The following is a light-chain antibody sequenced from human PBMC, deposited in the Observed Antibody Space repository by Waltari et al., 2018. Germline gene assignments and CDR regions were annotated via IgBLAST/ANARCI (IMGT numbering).Light chain of an antibody. CDR3: QQYYSSPVT. CDR1: QRILYRSDNKNY. J-gene: IGKJ5*01. CDR2: RAS. V-gene: IGKV4-1*01. Sequence: DIVMTQAPDSLAVSLGERATINWTSSQRILYRSDNKNYLGWYQQKPGLPPKLLLCRASTRESGVPDRFSGSGSGTDFTLTISSLQAEDVAVYYCQQYYSSPVTFGQGTRLEIK.